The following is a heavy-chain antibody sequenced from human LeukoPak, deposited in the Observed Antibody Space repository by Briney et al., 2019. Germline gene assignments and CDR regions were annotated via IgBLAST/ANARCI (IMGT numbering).Heavy chain of an antibody. Sequence: GGSLRLSCAASGFTFDDYAMPWVRQAPGKGLEWVSGISWNSGSIGYADSVKGRFTISRDNAKNSLYLQMNSLRAEDTALYYCANSFTRGYSYGSPPGYWGQGTLVTVSS. D-gene: IGHD5-18*01. CDR2: ISWNSGSI. V-gene: IGHV3-9*01. CDR3: ANSFTRGYSYGSPPGY. CDR1: GFTFDDYA. J-gene: IGHJ4*02.